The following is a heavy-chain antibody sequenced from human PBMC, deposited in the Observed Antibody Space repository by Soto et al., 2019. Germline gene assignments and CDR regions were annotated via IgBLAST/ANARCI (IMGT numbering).Heavy chain of an antibody. Sequence: QVQLVQSGAEVKKPGSSVKVSCKASGGTFSSYAISWVRQAPGQGLEWMGGIIPIFGTANYAQKFQGRVTITADESTRNAHMELSILRSEDTAVYCCSRGSLVGATRSDYWGQGTLVTVS. CDR1: GGTFSSYA. CDR2: IIPIFGTA. CDR3: SRGSLVGATRSDY. J-gene: IGHJ4*02. V-gene: IGHV1-69*12. D-gene: IGHD1-26*01.